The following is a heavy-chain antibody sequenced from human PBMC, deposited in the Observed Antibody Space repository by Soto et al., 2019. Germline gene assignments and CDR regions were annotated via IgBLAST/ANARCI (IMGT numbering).Heavy chain of an antibody. CDR1: GGSISSGGYS. CDR2: IYHSGST. V-gene: IGHV4-30-2*01. J-gene: IGHJ4*02. D-gene: IGHD5-18*01. Sequence: SETLSLTCAVSGGSISSGGYSWSWIRQPPGKGLEWIGYIYHSGSTYYNPSLKSRVTISVDRSKNQFSLKLSSVTAADTAVYYCARGDSYGYLDFDYWGQRTLVTVSS. CDR3: ARGDSYGYLDFDY.